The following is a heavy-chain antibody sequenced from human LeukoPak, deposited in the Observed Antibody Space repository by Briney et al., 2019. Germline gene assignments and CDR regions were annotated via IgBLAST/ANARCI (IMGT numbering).Heavy chain of an antibody. CDR1: GFSFSSNW. J-gene: IGHJ6*02. CDR3: ARAGGGHFFYGMDV. V-gene: IGHV3-7*01. CDR2: IKRDGSQK. D-gene: IGHD3-16*01. Sequence: GGSLRLSCAAPGFSFSSNWMGWVRQAPGKGLEWVAHIKRDGSQKYYLDSVKGRFTISRDNAKNSLYLQMNSLRVEDTAVYYCARAGGGHFFYGMDVWGQGTTVTVSS.